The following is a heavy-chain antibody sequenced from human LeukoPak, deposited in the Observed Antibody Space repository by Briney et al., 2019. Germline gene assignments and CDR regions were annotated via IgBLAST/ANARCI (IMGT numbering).Heavy chain of an antibody. V-gene: IGHV3-23*01. J-gene: IGHJ4*02. Sequence: PGGSLRLSCAASGFTFSSYAMSWVRQAPGKGLEWVSAISGSGGTTYYADSVKGRFTISRDNSKNTLYPQMNSLRAEDTAVYYCAKDDSGSGYFPDYWGQGTLVTVSS. CDR1: GFTFSSYA. D-gene: IGHD3-10*01. CDR2: ISGSGGTT. CDR3: AKDDSGSGYFPDY.